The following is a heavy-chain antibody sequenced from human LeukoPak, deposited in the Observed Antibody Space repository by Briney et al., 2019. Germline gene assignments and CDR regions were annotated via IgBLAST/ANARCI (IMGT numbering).Heavy chain of an antibody. CDR2: ISSSSSTI. CDR3: ARGPSGGNNLWMDY. J-gene: IGHJ4*02. Sequence: PGGSLRLSCAASGFSFSFYWMHWIRQAPGKGLEWVSYISSSSSTIYYADSVKGRFTISRDNAKNSLYLQLNSLRAEDTAVYYCARGPSGGNNLWMDYWGQGTLVTVSS. D-gene: IGHD1-20*01. CDR1: GFSFSFYW. V-gene: IGHV3-48*01.